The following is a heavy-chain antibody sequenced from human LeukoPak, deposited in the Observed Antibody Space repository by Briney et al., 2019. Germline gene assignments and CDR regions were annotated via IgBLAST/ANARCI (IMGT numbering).Heavy chain of an antibody. V-gene: IGHV3-33*01. CDR3: ARDHGYAFDY. Sequence: GGSLRLSCAASGFTFSSYGMHWVRQAPGKGLEWVAVIWYDENNKYYADSVKGRFTISRDDAKNSLYLQMNSLRDEDTAVYYCARDHGYAFDYWGQGTLVTVSS. CDR1: GFTFSSYG. J-gene: IGHJ4*02. D-gene: IGHD5-12*01. CDR2: IWYDENNK.